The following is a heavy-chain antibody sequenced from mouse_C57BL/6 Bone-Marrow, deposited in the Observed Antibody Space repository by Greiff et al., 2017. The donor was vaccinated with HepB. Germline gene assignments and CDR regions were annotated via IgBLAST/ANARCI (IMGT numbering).Heavy chain of an antibody. Sequence: EVQLVESGPGLVKPSQTVFLTCTVTGISITTGNYRWSWIRQFPGHKLEWIGYIYYSGTITYNPSLTSRTTITRDTPKNQFFLEMNSLTAEDTATYYCARDAYDYDWFAYWGQGTLVTVSA. CDR1: GISITTGNYR. V-gene: IGHV3-5*01. J-gene: IGHJ3*01. CDR2: IYYSGTI. D-gene: IGHD2-4*01. CDR3: ARDAYDYDWFAY.